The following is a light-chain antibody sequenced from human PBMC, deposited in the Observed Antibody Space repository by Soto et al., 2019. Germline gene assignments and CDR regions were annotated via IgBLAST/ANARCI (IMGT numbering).Light chain of an antibody. V-gene: IGKV3-15*01. CDR3: QQYNNWPRWT. J-gene: IGKJ1*01. CDR1: QSVSSN. CDR2: GAS. Sequence: EIVMTQSPATLSVSPWERATLSCRASQSVSSNLALYQQKPGQAPRLLIYGASTRATGIPARFSGSGSGTEFTLTISSLQSEDFAVYYCQQYNNWPRWTFGQGTKVDIK.